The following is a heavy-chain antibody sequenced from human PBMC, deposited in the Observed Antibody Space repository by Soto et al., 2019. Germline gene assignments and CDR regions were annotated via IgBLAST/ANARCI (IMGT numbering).Heavy chain of an antibody. Sequence: EVQLVESGGGLVKPGGSLRLSCAASGFTFSDYSMNWVRQAPGKGLEWVSSISSSSSYIYYEDSVKGRFTVSRDNAKISQYLQMDRLRAEDTAIYYCARDKRSSTWGDLDSWGKGTLVDGSS. D-gene: IGHD6-13*01. V-gene: IGHV3-21*01. J-gene: IGHJ4*02. CDR1: GFTFSDYS. CDR3: ARDKRSSTWGDLDS. CDR2: ISSSSSYI.